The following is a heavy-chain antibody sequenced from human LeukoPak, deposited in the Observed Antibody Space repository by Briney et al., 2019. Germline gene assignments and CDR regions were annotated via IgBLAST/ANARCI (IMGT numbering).Heavy chain of an antibody. Sequence: GGSLRLSCAASGFTFGSYNMNWVRQAPGKGLEWVSSISSSSSYIYYADSVKGRFTISRDNAKNSLYLQMNSLRAEDTAVYYCARDKIVGATHFDYWGQGTLVTVSS. D-gene: IGHD1-26*01. J-gene: IGHJ4*02. CDR3: ARDKIVGATHFDY. V-gene: IGHV3-21*01. CDR2: ISSSSSYI. CDR1: GFTFGSYN.